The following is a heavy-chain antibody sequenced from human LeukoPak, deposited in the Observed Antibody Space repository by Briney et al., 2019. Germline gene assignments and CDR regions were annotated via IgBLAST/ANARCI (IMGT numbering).Heavy chain of an antibody. J-gene: IGHJ4*02. Sequence: GGSLRLSCAASGFSFTTYWMSWVRQAPGKGLEWVANINQDGTEKYYVDSVKGRFTISRDNAKNSLYLQMNSLRVEDTAVYYCAKLAKYFYGSETYYFFEHWGQGTPVTASS. CDR2: INQDGTEK. V-gene: IGHV3-7*01. D-gene: IGHD3-10*01. CDR3: AKLAKYFYGSETYYFFEH. CDR1: GFSFTTYW.